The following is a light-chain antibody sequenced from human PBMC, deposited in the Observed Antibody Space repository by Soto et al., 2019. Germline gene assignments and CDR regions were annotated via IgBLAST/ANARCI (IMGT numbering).Light chain of an antibody. V-gene: IGLV2-14*01. Sequence: QSVLTQPASVSGSPGQSITISCTGTSSDVGGYNYVSWYQQHPGKAPKLMIYEVSNRPSGVSNRFSGSKSGNTASLTISGLQAEDEADYYCSSYTSSSTLYVSGTGT. CDR1: SSDVGGYNY. CDR3: SSYTSSSTLYV. J-gene: IGLJ1*01. CDR2: EVS.